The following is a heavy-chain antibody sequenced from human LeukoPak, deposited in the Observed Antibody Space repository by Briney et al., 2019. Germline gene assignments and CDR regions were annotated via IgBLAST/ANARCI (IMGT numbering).Heavy chain of an antibody. J-gene: IGHJ4*02. CDR2: IYSDGRT. CDR1: GFTVSNKY. D-gene: IGHD2-2*01. Sequence: GGSLRLSCAASGFTVSNKYMTWVRQAPGKGLEWVSLIYSDGRTYYADSVKGRCTISRDNSKNTLYLQMNSLRAEDRAVYYCAKDSLRTVPKASFDSWGQGTLVTVSS. CDR3: AKDSLRTVPKASFDS. V-gene: IGHV3-53*01.